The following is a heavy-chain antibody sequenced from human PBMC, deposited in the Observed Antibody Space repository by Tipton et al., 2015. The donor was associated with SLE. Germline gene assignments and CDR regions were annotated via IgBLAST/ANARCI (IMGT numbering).Heavy chain of an antibody. V-gene: IGHV3-66*01. D-gene: IGHD1-26*01. CDR2: IYSGGST. J-gene: IGHJ4*02. Sequence: SLRLSCAASGFTVSSNYMSWVRQAPGKGLEWVSVIYSGGSTYYAESVKGRFTISRDNSKNTLYLQMNSLRADDTAVYYCARGGPLGYFDYWGQGTLVTVSS. CDR3: ARGGPLGYFDY. CDR1: GFTVSSNY.